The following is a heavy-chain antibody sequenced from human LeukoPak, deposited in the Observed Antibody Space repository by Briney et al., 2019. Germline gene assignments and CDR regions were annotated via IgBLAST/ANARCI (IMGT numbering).Heavy chain of an antibody. CDR3: ARQDPGGPQTD. D-gene: IGHD1-14*01. J-gene: IGHJ4*02. V-gene: IGHV4-59*01. Sequence: SETLSLTCTVSGXSISPSYGSWIRQPPGKGPEWIGYIYHTGSTNYNPSLKSRVTISVDTSKNQFSLTLSSVTAADTAVYYCARQDPGGPQTDWGQGTLVTVSS. CDR2: IYHTGST. CDR1: GXSISPSY.